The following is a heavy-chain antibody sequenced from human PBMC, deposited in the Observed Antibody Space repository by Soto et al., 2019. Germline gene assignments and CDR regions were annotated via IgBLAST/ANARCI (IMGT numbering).Heavy chain of an antibody. CDR1: GFTFSSYS. CDR2: ISSSSYI. J-gene: IGHJ6*03. D-gene: IGHD2-15*01. CDR3: SRTDVVVVAATLYYYYMDV. Sequence: PGGSLRLSCAASGFTFSSYSMNWVRQAPGKGLGWVSSISSSSYIYYADSVKGRFTISRDNAKNSLYLQMNSLRAEDTAVYYCSRTDVVVVAATLYYYYMDVWGKGTTVTVSS. V-gene: IGHV3-21*01.